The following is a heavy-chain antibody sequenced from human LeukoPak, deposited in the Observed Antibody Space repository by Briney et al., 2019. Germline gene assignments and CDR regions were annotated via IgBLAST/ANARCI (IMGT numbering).Heavy chain of an antibody. CDR3: ARSVGYCSSTSCYAEDDYYYYMDV. CDR2: IHTSGST. CDR1: GGSISSYY. V-gene: IGHV4-4*07. Sequence: PSETLSLTCTVSGGSISSYYWSWIRQPAGKGLEWIGRIHTSGSTNYSPSLKSRVTMSVDTSKNQFSLKLSSVTAADTTVYYCARSVGYCSSTSCYAEDDYYYYMDVWGKGTTVTISS. J-gene: IGHJ6*03. D-gene: IGHD2-2*01.